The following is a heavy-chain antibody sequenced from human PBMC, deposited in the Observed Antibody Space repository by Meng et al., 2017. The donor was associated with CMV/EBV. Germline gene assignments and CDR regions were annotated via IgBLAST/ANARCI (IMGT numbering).Heavy chain of an antibody. CDR1: GDTFPGYY. Sequence: ASVKVSCKASGDTFPGYYMHWVRQAPGQGREWMGWINTNSGGTNYAQKFQGRVTMTRDTSISTAYMELSRLRSDDTAVYYCASARVVIRSTDDSSSPYHYWGQGTLVTVSS. D-gene: IGHD3-22*01. J-gene: IGHJ4*02. CDR2: INTNSGGT. V-gene: IGHV1-2*02. CDR3: ASARVVIRSTDDSSSPYHY.